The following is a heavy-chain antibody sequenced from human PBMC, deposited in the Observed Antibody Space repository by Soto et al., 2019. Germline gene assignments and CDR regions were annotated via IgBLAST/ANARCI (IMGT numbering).Heavy chain of an antibody. J-gene: IGHJ6*02. Sequence: KPGGSLRLSCAASGFTFSSYSMNWVRQAPGKGLEWVSSISSSSSYIHYADSVKGRLTISRDNAKNSLYLQMNSLRAEDTAVYYCARDRSVLRFLEWVGTYGMDVWGQGTTVTVSS. CDR1: GFTFSSYS. CDR3: ARDRSVLRFLEWVGTYGMDV. V-gene: IGHV3-21*01. D-gene: IGHD3-3*01. CDR2: ISSSSSYI.